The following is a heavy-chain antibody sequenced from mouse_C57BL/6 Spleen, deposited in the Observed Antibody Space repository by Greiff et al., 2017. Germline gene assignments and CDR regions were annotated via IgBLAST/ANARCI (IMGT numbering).Heavy chain of an antibody. Sequence: QVQLKQSGAELARPGASVKLSCKASGYTFTSYGISWVKQRTGQGLEWIGEIYPRSGNTYYNEKFKGKATLTADKSSSTAYRELRSQTSEDSAVDFCARCLYYGSSYGYFDVWGTGTTVTVSS. D-gene: IGHD1-1*01. J-gene: IGHJ1*03. V-gene: IGHV1-81*01. CDR3: ARCLYYGSSYGYFDV. CDR1: GYTFTSYG. CDR2: IYPRSGNT.